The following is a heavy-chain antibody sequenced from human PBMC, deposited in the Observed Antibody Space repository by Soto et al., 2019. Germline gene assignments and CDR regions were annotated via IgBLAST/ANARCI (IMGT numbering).Heavy chain of an antibody. V-gene: IGHV4-38-2*01. Sequence: RSLTCAVSGYSISNGDYWGWIRQAPGKGLEWIGSVYYSGSTHYEPSLRGRIAISVDTLKNQFSLKLSSVTAADTAVYYCARVGTYYDFWSGYSPGDWFDPWGQGTLVTVSS. J-gene: IGHJ5*02. CDR3: ARVGTYYDFWSGYSPGDWFDP. CDR2: VYYSGST. D-gene: IGHD3-3*01. CDR1: GYSISNGDY.